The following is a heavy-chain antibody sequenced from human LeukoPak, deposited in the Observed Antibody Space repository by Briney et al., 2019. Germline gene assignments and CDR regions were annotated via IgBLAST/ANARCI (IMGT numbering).Heavy chain of an antibody. Sequence: GGSLRLSCAASGFTFSSHSMNWVRQAPGKGLEWVSYISSSSSTIYYADSVKGRFTISRDNAKNSLYLQMNSLRAEDTAVYYCARVPTAYSSSSEYYGMDVWGQGTTVTVSS. CDR3: ARVPTAYSSSSEYYGMDV. CDR1: GFTFSSHS. V-gene: IGHV3-48*01. CDR2: ISSSSSTI. J-gene: IGHJ6*02. D-gene: IGHD6-6*01.